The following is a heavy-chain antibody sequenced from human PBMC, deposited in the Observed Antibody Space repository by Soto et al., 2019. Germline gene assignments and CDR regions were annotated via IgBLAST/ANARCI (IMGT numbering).Heavy chain of an antibody. V-gene: IGHV5-51*01. D-gene: IGHD2-15*01. CDR1: GYSFTTYW. J-gene: IGHJ4*02. CDR3: TRSRGFCSANSCLDFDY. CDR2: FYPGDSNT. Sequence: RGESLKISCKGSGYSFTTYWIGWVRQVPGRGLEWMGMFYPGDSNTKYSPSFQGQVTISADKSISTAYLQWSSLKASDTAMYYCTRSRGFCSANSCLDFDYWGQGTLVTVSS.